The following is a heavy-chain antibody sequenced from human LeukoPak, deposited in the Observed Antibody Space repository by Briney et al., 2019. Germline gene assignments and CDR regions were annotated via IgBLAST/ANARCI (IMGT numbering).Heavy chain of an antibody. Sequence: SETLSLTCTVSGGSISNSSYYWGWIRQPPGKGLEWIGSMYYSGSTYYNPSLKSRVTISVDTSKNQFSLKLSSVTAADTAVYYCARVLSDAFDIWGQGTMVTVSS. CDR2: MYYSGST. V-gene: IGHV4-39*01. J-gene: IGHJ3*02. CDR1: GGSISNSSYY. CDR3: ARVLSDAFDI. D-gene: IGHD2-8*01.